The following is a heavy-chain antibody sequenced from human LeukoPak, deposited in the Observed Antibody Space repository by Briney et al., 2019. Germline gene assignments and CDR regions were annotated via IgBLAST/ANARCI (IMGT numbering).Heavy chain of an antibody. CDR2: ISSSSSTI. D-gene: IGHD6-6*01. CDR1: GFTFSSYS. J-gene: IGHJ3*02. CDR3: AKDLAAPLDAFDI. Sequence: GGSLRLSCAASGFTFSSYSMNWVRQAPGKGLEWVSYISSSSSTIYYADSVKGRFTISRDNAKNSLYLQMNSLRAEDTAVYYCAKDLAAPLDAFDIWGQGTMVTVSS. V-gene: IGHV3-48*01.